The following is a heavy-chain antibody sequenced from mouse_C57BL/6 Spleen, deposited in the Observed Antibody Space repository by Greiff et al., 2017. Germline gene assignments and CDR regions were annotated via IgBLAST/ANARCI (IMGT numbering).Heavy chain of an antibody. V-gene: IGHV5-17*01. J-gene: IGHJ4*01. CDR2: ISSGSSTI. CDR3: ARLYGYDVGYAMDY. D-gene: IGHD2-2*01. Sequence: EVKLMESGGGLVKPGGSLKLSCAASGFTFSDYGMHWVRQAPEKGLEWVAYISSGSSTIYYADTVKGRFTISRDNAKNTLFLQMTSLRSEDTAMYYCARLYGYDVGYAMDYWGQGTSVTVSS. CDR1: GFTFSDYG.